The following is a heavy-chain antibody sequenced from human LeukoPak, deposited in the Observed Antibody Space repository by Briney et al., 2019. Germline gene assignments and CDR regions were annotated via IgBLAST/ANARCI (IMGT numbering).Heavy chain of an antibody. CDR2: ISGSGRST. V-gene: IGHV3-23*01. J-gene: IGHJ4*02. CDR1: GFTFSSYA. CDR3: AKDLGSPIDYCSGGSCYSGGDY. D-gene: IGHD2-15*01. Sequence: PGGSLRLSCAASGFTFSSYAMSWVRQAPGKGLEWVSAISGSGRSTYYADSVKGRFTISRDNSKNTLYLQMNSLRAEDTAVYYCAKDLGSPIDYCSGGSCYSGGDYWGQGTLVTVSS.